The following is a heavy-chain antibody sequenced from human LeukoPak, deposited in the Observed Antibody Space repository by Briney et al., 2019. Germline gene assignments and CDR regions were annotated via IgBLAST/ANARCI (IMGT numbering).Heavy chain of an antibody. CDR1: GFTFSNYA. V-gene: IGHV3-7*01. CDR2: IKQDGSEK. Sequence: GGSLRLSCAASGFTFSNYAMAWVRQAPGKGLEWVANIKQDGSEKYYVDSVEGRFTISRDNAKNSLYLQMNSLRAEDTAVYYCARLLLWFGEWGAFDIWGQGTMVTVSS. D-gene: IGHD3-10*01. CDR3: ARLLLWFGEWGAFDI. J-gene: IGHJ3*02.